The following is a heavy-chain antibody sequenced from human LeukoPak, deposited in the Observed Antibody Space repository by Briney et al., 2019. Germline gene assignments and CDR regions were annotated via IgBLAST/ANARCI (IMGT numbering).Heavy chain of an antibody. J-gene: IGHJ4*02. CDR3: AGDPRYYYGSGSFDY. CDR1: GGSFSGYY. D-gene: IGHD3-10*01. Sequence: SETLSLTCAVYGGSFSGYYWSWIRQPPGKGLEWIGEINHSGSTNYNPSLKSRVTISVDTSKNQFSLKLSSVTAADTAVYYCAGDPRYYYGSGSFDYWGQGTLVTVSS. CDR2: INHSGST. V-gene: IGHV4-34*01.